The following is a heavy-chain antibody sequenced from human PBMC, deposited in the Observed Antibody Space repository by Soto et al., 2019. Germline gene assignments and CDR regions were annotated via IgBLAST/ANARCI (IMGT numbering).Heavy chain of an antibody. CDR3: ARPLYYDFWSGSLFPYYMDV. V-gene: IGHV4-39*01. Sequence: SETLSLICTVSGGSISSSSYYWGWIRQPPGEGLEWIGSIYYSGSTYYNPSLKSRVTISVDTSKNQFSLKLSSVTAADTAVYYCARPLYYDFWSGSLFPYYMDVWGKGTTVTVSS. D-gene: IGHD3-3*01. CDR1: GGSISSSSYY. J-gene: IGHJ6*03. CDR2: IYYSGST.